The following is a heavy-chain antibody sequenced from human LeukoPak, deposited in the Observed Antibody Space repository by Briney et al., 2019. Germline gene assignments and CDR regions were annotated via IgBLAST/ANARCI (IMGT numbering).Heavy chain of an antibody. J-gene: IGHJ4*02. V-gene: IGHV4-39*01. CDR2: IYYSGSA. CDR3: ARLRTYCSSSSCFLYVFDY. D-gene: IGHD2-2*01. Sequence: TSETLSLTCTVSGGSISSSRYYWGWIRQPPGQGLEWIGSIYYSGSAYYNPSLKSRVTISVDTSKNQFSLKLSSVTAVDTAVYYCARLRTYCSSSSCFLYVFDYWGQGTLVTVSS. CDR1: GGSISSSRYY.